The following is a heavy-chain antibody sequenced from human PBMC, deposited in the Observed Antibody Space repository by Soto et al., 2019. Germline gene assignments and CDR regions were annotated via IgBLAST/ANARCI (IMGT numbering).Heavy chain of an antibody. V-gene: IGHV3-66*01. CDR3: ARDDVLCDGGRCYGVPVDV. Sequence: EVHLVESGGGLVQPGGSLRLSCAASGFTVSSKYMSWVRQAPGKGLERVSLIQSGGPTYYADSVKCRFTISRDTSENTLHLQMDSLRAEDTAVYYCARDDVLCDGGRCYGVPVDVWGKGTTVTVSS. D-gene: IGHD2-15*01. CDR1: GFTVSSKY. J-gene: IGHJ6*04. CDR2: IQSGGPT.